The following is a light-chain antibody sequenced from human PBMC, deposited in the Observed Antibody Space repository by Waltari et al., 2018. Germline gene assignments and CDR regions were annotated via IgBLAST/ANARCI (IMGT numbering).Light chain of an antibody. Sequence: QSVLTQPPSVSGAPGQRVTISCTGNTSNIRAGFDVPWYQHLPGTAPKPPIDANSHRPSGVPDLCAGSRSGTSASLAITGLQAEDEADYYCQSYDSSLSVVVFGGGTKLTVL. CDR1: TSNIRAGFD. J-gene: IGLJ2*01. V-gene: IGLV1-40*01. CDR3: QSYDSSLSVVV. CDR2: ANS.